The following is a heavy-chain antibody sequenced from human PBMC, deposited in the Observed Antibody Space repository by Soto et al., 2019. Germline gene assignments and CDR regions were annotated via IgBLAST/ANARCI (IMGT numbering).Heavy chain of an antibody. CDR3: ARGVAAAGTRGGPWFDP. V-gene: IGHV4-4*07. CDR1: GGSISNYY. J-gene: IGHJ5*02. D-gene: IGHD6-13*01. Sequence: QVQLKESGPGLVKPSETLSLTCTVSGGSISNYYWSWTRQPAGKGLEWIGRIYTSGSTNYNPSIKGRVTMSVDTYKNQFSLKLSSVTAADTAVYYCARGVAAAGTRGGPWFDPWGQGTQVTVSS. CDR2: IYTSGST.